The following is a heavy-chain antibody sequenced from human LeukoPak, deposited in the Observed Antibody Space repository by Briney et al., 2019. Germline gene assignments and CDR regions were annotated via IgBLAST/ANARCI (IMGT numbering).Heavy chain of an antibody. CDR2: IIPILGIA. V-gene: IGHV1-69*04. CDR3: ARDLKYYYDSSGYFLNDAFDI. CDR1: GGTFSSYA. D-gene: IGHD3-22*01. J-gene: IGHJ3*02. Sequence: GASVKVSCKASGGTFSSYAISWVRQAPGQGLEWMGRIIPILGIANYAQKFQGRDTITADKSTSTAYMELSSLRSEDTAVYYCARDLKYYYDSSGYFLNDAFDIWGQGTMVTVSS.